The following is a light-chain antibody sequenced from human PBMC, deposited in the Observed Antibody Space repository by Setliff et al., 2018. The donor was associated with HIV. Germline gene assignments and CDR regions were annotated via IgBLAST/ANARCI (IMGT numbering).Light chain of an antibody. CDR1: SSDVGRYNR. J-gene: IGLJ1*01. CDR2: EVT. V-gene: IGLV2-18*02. CDR3: SSHRSSSTPYV. Sequence: QSALTQPPSVSGSPGQSVTISCTGTSSDVGRYNRVSWYQQPPGTAPKLMIYEVTNRPSGVPDRFSGSKSGSTASLTISGLQAEDEGDYYCSSHRSSSTPYVFGTGTKVTVL.